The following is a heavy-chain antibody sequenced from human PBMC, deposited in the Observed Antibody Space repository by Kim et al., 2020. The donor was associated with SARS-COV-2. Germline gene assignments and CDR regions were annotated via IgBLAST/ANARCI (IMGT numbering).Heavy chain of an antibody. D-gene: IGHD2-15*01. J-gene: IGHJ4*02. V-gene: IGHV3-30-3*01. Sequence: GGSPRLSCAASGFTFRSYGIHWVRQAPGEGLEWVAEISSDGSKKYYADSLKGRFTISRDNSKNTVYLDMNSLRAEDTAVYYCARGYCSGGNCDRAYWGQGTLVTVSS. CDR1: GFTFRSYG. CDR2: ISSDGSKK. CDR3: ARGYCSGGNCDRAY.